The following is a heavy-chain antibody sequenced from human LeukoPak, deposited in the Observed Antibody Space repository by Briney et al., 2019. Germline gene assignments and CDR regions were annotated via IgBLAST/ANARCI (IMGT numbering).Heavy chain of an antibody. CDR1: GYTFTSYD. J-gene: IGHJ6*03. CDR3: ARDSTVTTFYYYYYYMDV. CDR2: MNPNSGNT. D-gene: IGHD4-17*01. V-gene: IGHV1-8*01. Sequence: AASVKVSCKASGYTFTSYDISWVRQATGQGLEWMGWMNPNSGNTGYAQKFQGRVTMTRNTSISTAYMELSSLRSEDTAVYYCARDSTVTTFYYYYYYMDVWGKGTTVTVSS.